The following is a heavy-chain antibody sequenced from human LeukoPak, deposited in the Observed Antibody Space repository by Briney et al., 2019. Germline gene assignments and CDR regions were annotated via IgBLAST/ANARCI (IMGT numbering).Heavy chain of an antibody. Sequence: KPGGSLRLSCAASGFTFSSYSMNWVRQAPGKGLEWVSSISSSSSYIYYADSVKGRFTISRDNAKNSLYLQMNSLRAEDTAVYYCATGSVPESSGYYYWGQGTLVTVSS. CDR1: GFTFSSYS. CDR3: ATGSVPESSGYYY. J-gene: IGHJ4*02. D-gene: IGHD3-22*01. V-gene: IGHV3-21*01. CDR2: ISSSSSYI.